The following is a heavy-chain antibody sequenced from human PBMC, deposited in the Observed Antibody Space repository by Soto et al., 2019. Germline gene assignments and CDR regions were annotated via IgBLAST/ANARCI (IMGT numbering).Heavy chain of an antibody. CDR1: GFSFSSYW. CDR2: INFDGSSI. J-gene: IGHJ5*02. Sequence: GSLRLSCVASGFSFSSYWMHWVRQAPGKGLLWVSRINFDGSSISHADSVRGRFTISRDNAKNTLYLQMNSLRAEDTAVYYCARDRVDCSGGNCWRSIEDTWGQGT. D-gene: IGHD2-15*01. V-gene: IGHV3-74*01. CDR3: ARDRVDCSGGNCWRSIEDT.